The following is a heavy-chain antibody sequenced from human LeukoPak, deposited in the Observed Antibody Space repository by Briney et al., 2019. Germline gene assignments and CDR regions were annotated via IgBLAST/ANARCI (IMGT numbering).Heavy chain of an antibody. CDR1: GGTFSSYA. J-gene: IGHJ4*02. Sequence: ASVKVSCKASGGTFSSYAISWVRQAPGQGLEWMGRIIPILGIANYAQKFQGRVTITADKSTGTAYMELSSLRSEDTAVYYCAAGYYGSGTPFDYWGQGTLVTVSS. D-gene: IGHD3-10*01. CDR3: AAGYYGSGTPFDY. CDR2: IIPILGIA. V-gene: IGHV1-69*04.